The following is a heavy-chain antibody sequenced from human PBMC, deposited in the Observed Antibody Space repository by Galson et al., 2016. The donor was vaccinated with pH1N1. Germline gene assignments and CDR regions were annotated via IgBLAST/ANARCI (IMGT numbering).Heavy chain of an antibody. Sequence: SCKASGYSVTRYYMHWVRQAPGQGLEWMGIIDPSDGTTTYSQKFQGRITMTRDTPTNSVYMELSSLTSDDTAVYYCARRYYFDYWGQGTLITVSS. CDR1: GYSVTRYY. V-gene: IGHV1-46*01. CDR2: IDPSDGTT. J-gene: IGHJ4*02. CDR3: ARRYYFDY.